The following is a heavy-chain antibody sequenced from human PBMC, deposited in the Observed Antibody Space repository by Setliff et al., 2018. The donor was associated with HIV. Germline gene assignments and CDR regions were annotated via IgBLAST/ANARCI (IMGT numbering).Heavy chain of an antibody. CDR2: ITNTGAT. V-gene: IGHV4-61*09. Sequence: NPSETLSLTCTVSGDSISSGNYYWTWIRQPAGKALEWIGHITNTGATEYNPSLKSRVTVSVDTSQNQFSLKLTSVTAADTATYFCSRGPPFDRWGRGTLVTVSS. CDR3: SRGPPFDR. J-gene: IGHJ2*01. CDR1: GDSISSGNYY.